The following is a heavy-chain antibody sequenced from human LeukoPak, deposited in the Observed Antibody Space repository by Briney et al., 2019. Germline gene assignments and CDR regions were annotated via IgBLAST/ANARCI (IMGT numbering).Heavy chain of an antibody. J-gene: IGHJ6*02. CDR1: GGSFSGYY. Sequence: SETLSLTCAVYGGSFSGYYWSWIRQCPGKGLEWIGEINHSGSTNYNPSLKSRVTISVDTSKNQFSLKLTSVTAADTAVYYCARPLGQGNEYGMDVWGQGTTVTVSS. V-gene: IGHV4-34*01. D-gene: IGHD1-1*01. CDR2: INHSGST. CDR3: ARPLGQGNEYGMDV.